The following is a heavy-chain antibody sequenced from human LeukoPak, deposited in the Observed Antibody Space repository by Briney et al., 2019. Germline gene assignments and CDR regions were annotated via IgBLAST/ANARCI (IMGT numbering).Heavy chain of an antibody. J-gene: IGHJ6*03. CDR3: ARVKGEMATISNYYYMDV. D-gene: IGHD5-24*01. V-gene: IGHV3-30*04. CDR1: GFTFSSYA. CDR2: ISYDGSNK. Sequence: GGSLRLSCAASGFTFSSYAMHWVRQAPGKGLEWVAVISYDGSNKYYADSVKGRFTISRDNSKNTLYLQMNSLRAEDTAVYYCARVKGEMATISNYYYMDVWGKGTTVTVSS.